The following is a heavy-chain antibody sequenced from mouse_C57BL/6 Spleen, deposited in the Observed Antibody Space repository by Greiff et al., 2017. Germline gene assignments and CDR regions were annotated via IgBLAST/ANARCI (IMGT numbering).Heavy chain of an antibody. Sequence: EVMLVESGGGLVKPGGSLKLSCAASGFTFSSYALSWVRQTPEKRLEWVATISDGGSYTYYPANVKGRFTISRDNAKNNLYLQMSHLKSEDTAMYYCARDSYYGNSYYAMDYWGQGTSVTVSS. J-gene: IGHJ4*01. CDR1: GFTFSSYA. CDR2: ISDGGSYT. V-gene: IGHV5-4*01. D-gene: IGHD2-10*01. CDR3: ARDSYYGNSYYAMDY.